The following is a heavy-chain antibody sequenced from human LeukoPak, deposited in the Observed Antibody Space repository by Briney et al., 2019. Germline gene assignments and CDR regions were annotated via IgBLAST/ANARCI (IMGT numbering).Heavy chain of an antibody. Sequence: SETLSLTCAVYGGSFSGYYWSWIRQPPGKGLEWIGEINHSGSTNYNPSLKSRVTISVDTSKNQFSLKLSSVTAADTAVYYCAKSNAWDWFDPWGQGTLVTVS. CDR1: GGSFSGYY. D-gene: IGHD4-11*01. V-gene: IGHV4-34*01. CDR3: AKSNAWDWFDP. J-gene: IGHJ5*02. CDR2: INHSGST.